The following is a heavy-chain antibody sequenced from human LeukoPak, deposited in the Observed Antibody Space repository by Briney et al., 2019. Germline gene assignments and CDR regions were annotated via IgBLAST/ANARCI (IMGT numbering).Heavy chain of an antibody. CDR3: AREIGVAAAGDY. CDR1: GFTFSSYA. Sequence: GGSLRLSCAASGFTFSSYAMHWVRQAPGKGLEWVAVISYDGSNKYYADSVKGRFTISRDNSKNTLYLQMNSLRAEDTAVYYCAREIGVAAAGDYWGQGTLVTVCS. V-gene: IGHV3-30-3*01. D-gene: IGHD6-13*01. CDR2: ISYDGSNK. J-gene: IGHJ4*02.